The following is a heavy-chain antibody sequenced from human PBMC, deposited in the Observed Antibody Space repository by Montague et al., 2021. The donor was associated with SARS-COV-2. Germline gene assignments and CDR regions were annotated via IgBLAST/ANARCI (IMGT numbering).Heavy chain of an antibody. CDR1: GFTFSNNA. V-gene: IGHV3-48*02. D-gene: IGHD5-12*01. CDR3: ARVRGPTLATSFVDV. CDR2: ITGSSGTI. Sequence: SLRLSCAASGFTFSNNAMHWVRQAPGKGLEWVSFITGSSGTIYYADSVKGRFTISRDNGENSLYLQMNSLRDEDTALYYCARVRGPTLATSFVDVWGQGTTVTVSS. J-gene: IGHJ6*02.